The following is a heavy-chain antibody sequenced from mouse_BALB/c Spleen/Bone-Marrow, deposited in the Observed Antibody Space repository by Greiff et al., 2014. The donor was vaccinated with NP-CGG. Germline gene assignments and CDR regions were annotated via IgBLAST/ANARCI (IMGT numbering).Heavy chain of an antibody. V-gene: IGHV14-3*02. J-gene: IGHJ3*01. CDR1: GFNIKDNY. D-gene: IGHD2-3*01. CDR2: IDPANGIT. Sequence: VQLQQSGAELVKPGASVKLSCTASGFNIKDNYIHWVKQGPEQGLEWIGRIDPANGITKYGPKFQGKTTITTDTSSNTAYLQLSSLTSEDTAVYYCARSGDGPFAYWGQGTLVTVSA. CDR3: ARSGDGPFAY.